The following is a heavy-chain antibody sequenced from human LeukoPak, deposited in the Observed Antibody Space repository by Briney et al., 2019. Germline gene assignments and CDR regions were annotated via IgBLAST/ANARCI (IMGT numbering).Heavy chain of an antibody. J-gene: IGHJ6*02. CDR1: GYTFTGYY. CDR3: ARVSEYSSSWYTPWDYYYYGMDV. Sequence: ASVKVSCKASGYTFTGYYMHWVRQAPGQGLEWMGRINPNSGGTNYAQKFQGRVTVTRDTSISTAYMELSRLRSDDTAVYYCARVSEYSSSWYTPWDYYYYGMDVWGQGTTVTVSS. CDR2: INPNSGGT. V-gene: IGHV1-2*06. D-gene: IGHD6-13*01.